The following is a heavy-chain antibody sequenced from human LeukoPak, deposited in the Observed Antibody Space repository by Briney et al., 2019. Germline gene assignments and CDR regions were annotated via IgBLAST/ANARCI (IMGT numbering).Heavy chain of an antibody. V-gene: IGHV3-21*01. D-gene: IGHD3-3*01. CDR3: ARKEWSYDAFDI. CDR2: ISSSSSYI. J-gene: IGHJ3*02. Sequence: PGGSLRLSRAASGFTFSSYCMNWVRQAPGKGLEGVSSISSSSSYIYYADSVRGRFPIYRDNHKNSLHLQINTLRAEDTAVYYCARKEWSYDAFDIWGQGTMVTVSS. CDR1: GFTFSSYC.